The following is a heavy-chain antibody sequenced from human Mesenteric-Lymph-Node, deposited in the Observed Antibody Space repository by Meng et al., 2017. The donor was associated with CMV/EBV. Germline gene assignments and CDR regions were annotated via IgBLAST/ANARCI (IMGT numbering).Heavy chain of an antibody. Sequence: ASLTVSCKASGYTFTSYYMHWLRQAPGQGLEWMGIINPSGGSTSYAQKFQGRVTMTRYTSTSTVYMELTSLRSEDTAVYYCARDGDYGDYYFDYWGQGTLVTVSS. V-gene: IGHV1-46*01. CDR3: ARDGDYGDYYFDY. D-gene: IGHD4-17*01. CDR1: GYTFTSYY. CDR2: INPSGGST. J-gene: IGHJ4*02.